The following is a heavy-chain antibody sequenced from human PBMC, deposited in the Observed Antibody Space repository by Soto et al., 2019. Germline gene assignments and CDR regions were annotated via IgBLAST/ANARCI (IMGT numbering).Heavy chain of an antibody. CDR1: GGSFSGYY. CDR3: ARREGITMVRGAKYYYYGMDV. CDR2: INHSGST. J-gene: IGHJ6*02. Sequence: SETLSLTCAVYGGSFSGYYWSWIRQPPGKGLEWIGEINHSGSTNYNPSLKSRVTISVDTSKNQFSLKLSSVTVADTAVYYCARREGITMVRGAKYYYYGMDVWGQGTTVT. V-gene: IGHV4-34*01. D-gene: IGHD3-10*01.